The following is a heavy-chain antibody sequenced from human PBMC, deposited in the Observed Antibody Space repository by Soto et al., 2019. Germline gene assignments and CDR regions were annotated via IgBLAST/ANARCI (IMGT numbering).Heavy chain of an antibody. V-gene: IGHV4-31*03. CDR2: IYYSGTT. CDR1: GGSISSEGYY. J-gene: IGHJ4*02. CDR3: ARGRGYSYGPYYFDY. Sequence: SETLSLTCTVSGGSISSEGYYWSWFRQLPGKGLEWIGDIYYSGTTYHNPSLRSRLTISGDASKNQFSLKLSSVTAADTALYYCARGRGYSYGPYYFDYWGQGPLVPVSS. D-gene: IGHD5-18*01.